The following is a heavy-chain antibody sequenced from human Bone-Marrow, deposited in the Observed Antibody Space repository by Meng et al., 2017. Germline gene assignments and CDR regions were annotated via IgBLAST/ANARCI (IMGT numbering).Heavy chain of an antibody. CDR1: GLTFSTSA. D-gene: IGHD3-10*01. CDR2: ITGSETPTTLA. V-gene: IGHV3-23*01. J-gene: IGHJ4*02. Sequence: GGSLRLSCDVSGLTFSTSAFNWVRRAPGKGLEYVASITGSETPTTLAFHADSVRGRFTISRDDSRSSLYLQMNNLRVEDTAVYYCGGVRGVDRGAQYWGQGVPVTVSS. CDR3: GGVRGVDRGAQY.